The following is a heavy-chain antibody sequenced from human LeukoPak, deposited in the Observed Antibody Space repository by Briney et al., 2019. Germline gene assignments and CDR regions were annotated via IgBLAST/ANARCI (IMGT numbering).Heavy chain of an antibody. CDR1: GGSFSGYY. J-gene: IGHJ3*02. CDR3: ARAYYYGSGRPSPYDAFDI. D-gene: IGHD3-10*01. CDR2: INHSGST. V-gene: IGHV4-34*01. Sequence: SETLSLTCAVYGGSFSGYYWSWIRQPPGKGLEWIGVINHSGSTNYNPSLKSRVTISVDTSKNQFSLKLSSVTAADTAVYYCARAYYYGSGRPSPYDAFDIWGQGTMVTVSS.